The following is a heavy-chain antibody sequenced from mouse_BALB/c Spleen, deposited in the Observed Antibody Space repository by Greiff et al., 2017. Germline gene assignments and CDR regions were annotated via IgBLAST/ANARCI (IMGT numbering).Heavy chain of an antibody. CDR2: IDPANGNT. CDR3: ARSDYYGYDGGPPTAY. D-gene: IGHD2-2*01. Sequence: EVQLHQSGAELVKPGASVKLSCTASGFNIKDTYMHWVKQRPEQGLEWIGRIDPANGNTKYDPKFQGKATITADTSSNTAYLQLSSLTSEDTAVYYCARSDYYGYDGGPPTAYWGQGTLVTVSA. J-gene: IGHJ3*01. V-gene: IGHV14-3*02. CDR1: GFNIKDTY.